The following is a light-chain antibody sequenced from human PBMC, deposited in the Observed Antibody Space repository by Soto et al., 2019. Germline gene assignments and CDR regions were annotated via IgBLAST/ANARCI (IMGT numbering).Light chain of an antibody. CDR3: CSYTGSYSV. Sequence: QSVLTQPRSVSGSPGQSVAISCTGIGGFDFVSWYQQYPGKAPKLMIYDVTNRPSGVPDRFSASKSGDTASLTISGLQAEDEADHYCCSYTGSYSVFGGGTKVTVL. CDR2: DVT. CDR1: GGFDF. V-gene: IGLV2-11*01. J-gene: IGLJ3*02.